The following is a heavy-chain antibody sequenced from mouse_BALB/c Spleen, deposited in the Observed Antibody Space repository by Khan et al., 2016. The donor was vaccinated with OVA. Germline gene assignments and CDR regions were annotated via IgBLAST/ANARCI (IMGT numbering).Heavy chain of an antibody. J-gene: IGHJ3*01. CDR1: GFNIKDYY. CDR2: IDPETGHN. Sequence: VQLKQSGAEVVRPGALVKLSCKAYGFNIKDYYIHWVKQRPEQGLEWIGWIDPETGHNINDPKFPGKANITADSSSNTAYLQLSSLTSEYTAVYYCARSGYFAWFGYWGQGTLVTVSS. CDR3: ARSGYFAWFGY. V-gene: IGHV14-1*02.